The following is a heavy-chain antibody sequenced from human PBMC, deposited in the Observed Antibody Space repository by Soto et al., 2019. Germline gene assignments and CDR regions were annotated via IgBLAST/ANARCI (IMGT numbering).Heavy chain of an antibody. CDR3: AKTALRYCSSTSCYGSFDY. CDR1: GFTFSSYG. D-gene: IGHD2-2*01. V-gene: IGHV3-30*18. CDR2: ISYDGSNK. J-gene: IGHJ4*02. Sequence: QVQLVESGGGVVQPGRSLRLSCAASGFTFSSYGMHWVRQAPGKGLEWVAVISYDGSNKYYADSVKGRFTISRDKSKNTLYLQMNSLRAEDTAVYYCAKTALRYCSSTSCYGSFDYWGQGTLVTVSS.